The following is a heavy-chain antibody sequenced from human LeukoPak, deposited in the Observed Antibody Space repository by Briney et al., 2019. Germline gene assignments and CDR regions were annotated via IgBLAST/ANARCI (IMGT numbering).Heavy chain of an antibody. V-gene: IGHV3-7*01. CDR1: GFPFSTYW. J-gene: IGHJ4*02. CDR3: TRDSGLTGYDLLDY. D-gene: IGHD5-12*01. CDR2: IKNDGSEK. Sequence: QTGGSLRLSCAASGFPFSTYWITWVPQAPGKGLEWVANIKNDGSEKYYVDSVKGRFTISRDNAENSLFLQMNSLRVEDTAIYYCTRDSGLTGYDLLDYWGQGTLVTVSS.